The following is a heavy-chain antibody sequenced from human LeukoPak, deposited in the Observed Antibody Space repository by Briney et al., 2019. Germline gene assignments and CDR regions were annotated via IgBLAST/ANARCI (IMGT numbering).Heavy chain of an antibody. V-gene: IGHV1-18*01. J-gene: IGHJ4*02. D-gene: IGHD5-18*01. Sequence: ASVKVSCKASGYTFTSYGISWVRQAPGQGLEWMGWISAYNGNTNYAQKFQGRVTITADESTSTAYMELSSLRSEDTAVYYCAREGEDTAMVTLVYWGQGTLVTVSS. CDR2: ISAYNGNT. CDR1: GYTFTSYG. CDR3: AREGEDTAMVTLVY.